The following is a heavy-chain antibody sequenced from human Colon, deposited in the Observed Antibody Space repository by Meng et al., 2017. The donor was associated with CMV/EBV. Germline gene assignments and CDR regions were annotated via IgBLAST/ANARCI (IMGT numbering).Heavy chain of an antibody. CDR3: ARNLGLGAMNYYYYGMDV. CDR1: GFTFSSYA. D-gene: IGHD1-26*01. V-gene: IGHV3-30-3*01. Sequence: GGSLRLSCAASGFTFSSYAMHWVRQAPGKGLEWVAVISYDGSNKYYADSVKGRFTISRDNSKNTLYLQMNSLRAEDTAVYYCARNLGLGAMNYYYYGMDVWGQGTTVTVSS. CDR2: ISYDGSNK. J-gene: IGHJ6*02.